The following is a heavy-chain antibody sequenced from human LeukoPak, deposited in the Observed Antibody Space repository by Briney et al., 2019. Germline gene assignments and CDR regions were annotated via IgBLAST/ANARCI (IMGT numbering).Heavy chain of an antibody. J-gene: IGHJ3*02. V-gene: IGHV3-66*01. Sequence: GGSLRLSCAASGFSFSNYGMSWFRQSAGHGLEWVSIMYSGGSTYYADSVSARFTISRDNSKNTLYLQMNSLRAEDTAVYYCARTGANDAFDIWGQGTMVTVSS. CDR2: MYSGGST. D-gene: IGHD4/OR15-4a*01. CDR3: ARTGANDAFDI. CDR1: GFSFSNYG.